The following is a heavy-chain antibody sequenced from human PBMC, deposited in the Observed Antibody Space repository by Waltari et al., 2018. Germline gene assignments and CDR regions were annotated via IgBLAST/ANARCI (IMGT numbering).Heavy chain of an antibody. CDR3: ARDRGSYFDY. CDR2: ISYDGSNK. V-gene: IGHV3-30-3*01. D-gene: IGHD1-26*01. J-gene: IGHJ4*02. CDR1: GFTFSSYA. Sequence: QVQLVESGGGVVQPGRSLRLSCAASGFTFSSYAMHWVCQAPGKGLEWVAVISYDGSNKYYADSVKGRFTISRDNSKNTLYLQMNSLRAEDTAVYYCARDRGSYFDYWGQGTLVTVSS.